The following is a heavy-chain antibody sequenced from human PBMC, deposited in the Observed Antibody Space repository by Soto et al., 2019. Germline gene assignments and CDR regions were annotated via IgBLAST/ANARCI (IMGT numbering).Heavy chain of an antibody. V-gene: IGHV4-34*01. CDR1: GGSFTDYY. D-gene: IGHD3-16*02. J-gene: IGHJ3*01. CDR3: ARVRARLLSHAFDF. Sequence: QVQLQQWGAGLLKPSETLSLTCAVYGGSFTDYYWTWIRQPPGKGLEWIGEINHSGSTNYNPSLKDRVHLSLSTSKNQFSLKVNSVTAADTAVYFCARVRARLLSHAFDFWGQGTLVTVSS. CDR2: INHSGST.